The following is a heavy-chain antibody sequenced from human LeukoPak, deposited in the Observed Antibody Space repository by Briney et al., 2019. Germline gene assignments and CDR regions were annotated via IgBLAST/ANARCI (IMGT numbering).Heavy chain of an antibody. V-gene: IGHV3-7*01. CDR1: GFTFSSYW. D-gene: IGHD1-26*01. CDR2: IKQDGSEK. J-gene: IGHJ4*02. CDR3: AREGRWELLKLDY. Sequence: GSLRLSCAASGFTFSSYWMSWVRQAPGKGLEWVANIKQDGSEKYYVDSVKGRFTISRDNAKNSLYLQMNSLRAEDTAVYYCAREGRWELLKLDYWGQGTLVTVSS.